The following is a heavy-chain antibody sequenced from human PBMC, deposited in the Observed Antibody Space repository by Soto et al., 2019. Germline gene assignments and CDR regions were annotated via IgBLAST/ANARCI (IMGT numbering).Heavy chain of an antibody. D-gene: IGHD6-19*01. J-gene: IGHJ4*02. CDR3: AREDSSGWVDY. CDR1: GYTFTSYG. CDR2: ISAYNGNT. Sequence: ASVKVSCKASGYTFTSYGIRWVRQAPGQGLEWMGWISAYNGNTNYAQKLQGRVTMTTDTSTSTAYMELRSLRSDDTAVDYCAREDSSGWVDYWGQGTLVTVSS. V-gene: IGHV1-18*01.